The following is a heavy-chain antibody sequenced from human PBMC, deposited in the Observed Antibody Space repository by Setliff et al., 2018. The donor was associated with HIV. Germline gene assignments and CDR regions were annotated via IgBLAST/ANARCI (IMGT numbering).Heavy chain of an antibody. CDR1: GTSFSDHY. V-gene: IGHV4-34*01. Sequence: KPSETLSLTCSVYGTSFSDHYWSWVRQTPGKGLGWIGEMNQSGTTNYNPSLKSRVTMSIDTSERQFSLKLTSVTAADTAVYYCVRWYYCVSGACYRADYWGQGTMVTV. J-gene: IGHJ4*02. CDR3: VRWYYCVSGACYRADY. D-gene: IGHD2-21*02. CDR2: MNQSGTT.